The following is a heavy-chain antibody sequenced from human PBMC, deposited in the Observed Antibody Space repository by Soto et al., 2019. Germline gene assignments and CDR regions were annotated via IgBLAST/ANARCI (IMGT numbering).Heavy chain of an antibody. CDR3: ARVCGVVVSAAMMRYYYYYMDV. V-gene: IGHV4-34*01. Sequence: SETLSLTCAVYGGSFSGYYWSWIRQPPGKGLEWIGEINHSGSTNYNPSLKSRVTISVDTSKNQFSLKLSSVTAADTAVYYCARVCGVVVSAAMMRYYYYYMDVWGKGTTVTVSS. CDR1: GGSFSGYY. CDR2: INHSGST. D-gene: IGHD2-2*01. J-gene: IGHJ6*03.